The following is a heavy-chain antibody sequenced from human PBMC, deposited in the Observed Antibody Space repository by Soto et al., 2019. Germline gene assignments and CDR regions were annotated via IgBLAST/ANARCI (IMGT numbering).Heavy chain of an antibody. CDR2: ISGSGGST. CDR3: AKSITSVRGVFDY. CDR1: GFTFTSYG. V-gene: IGHV3-23*01. D-gene: IGHD3-10*01. J-gene: IGHJ4*02. Sequence: PGGSLRLSCAASGFTFTSYGMSWVRQAPGKGLEWVSAISGSGGSTYYADSVKGRFTISRDNSKNTLYLQMNSLRAEDTAVYYCAKSITSVRGVFDYWGQGTLVTVSS.